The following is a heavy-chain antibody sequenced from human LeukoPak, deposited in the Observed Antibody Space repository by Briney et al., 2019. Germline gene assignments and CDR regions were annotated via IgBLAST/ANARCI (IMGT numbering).Heavy chain of an antibody. V-gene: IGHV4-39*01. CDR1: GVSISTSTNY. CDR2: MFYRGST. CDR3: ARQGGWGGAASLIEF. J-gene: IGHJ4*02. D-gene: IGHD1-26*01. Sequence: PSETLSLTCSVSGVSISTSTNYWAWIRQPRGKGLEWIASMFYRGSTYYNPSLRSRVTISVDTSKNQFSLKLSSVTASDTAIFYCARQGGWGGAASLIEFWGQGTLVTVSS.